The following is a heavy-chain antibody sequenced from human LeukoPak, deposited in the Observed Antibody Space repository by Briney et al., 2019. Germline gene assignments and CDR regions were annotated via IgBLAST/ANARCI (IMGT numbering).Heavy chain of an antibody. CDR3: ARVSGITMIVVVQSDGFDI. V-gene: IGHV4-39*07. J-gene: IGHJ3*02. D-gene: IGHD3-22*01. CDR1: GGSISSSSYY. CDR2: IYYSGST. Sequence: PSETLSLTCTVSGGSISSSSYYWGWIRQPPGTGLEWIGSIYYSGSTYYNPSLKSRVTISVDTSKNQFSLKLSSVTAADTAVYYCARVSGITMIVVVQSDGFDIWGQGTMVSVSS.